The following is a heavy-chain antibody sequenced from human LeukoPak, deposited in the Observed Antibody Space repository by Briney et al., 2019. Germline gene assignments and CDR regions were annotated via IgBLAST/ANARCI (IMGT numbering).Heavy chain of an antibody. CDR2: ISSNGGST. CDR1: GFTFSSYA. J-gene: IGHJ3*01. CDR3: ARDSAACRGCAFDL. Sequence: GGSLRLSCAASGFTFSSYAMHWVRQAPGKGLEYVSAISSNGGSTYYANSVKGRFTISRDNSKNTLYLQMGSLRAEDMAVYYCARDSAACRGCAFDLWGQGTVVTVSS. D-gene: IGHD3-10*01. V-gene: IGHV3-64*01.